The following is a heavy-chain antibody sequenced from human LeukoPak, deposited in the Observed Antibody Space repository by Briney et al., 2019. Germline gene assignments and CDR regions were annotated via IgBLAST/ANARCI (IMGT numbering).Heavy chain of an antibody. D-gene: IGHD2-8*01. CDR1: GYTFTGYY. CDR2: NNPNSGGT. J-gene: IGHJ6*02. Sequence: ASVKVSCKASGYTFTGYYMHWVRQAPGQGLEWMGWNNPNSGGTNYAQKFQGRVTMTRDTSISTAYMELSRLRSDDTAVYYCARGAGYCTNGVCYYYGMDVWGQGTTVTVSS. V-gene: IGHV1-2*02. CDR3: ARGAGYCTNGVCYYYGMDV.